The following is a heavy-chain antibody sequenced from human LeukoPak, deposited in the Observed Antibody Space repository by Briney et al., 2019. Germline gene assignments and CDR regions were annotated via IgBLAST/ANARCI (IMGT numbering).Heavy chain of an antibody. Sequence: AGGSLRLSCAASGFTFSTYGMHWVRQAPGKGLEWVAVISYDGSNKYYADSVKGRFTISRDNSKNTLYLQMNSLRAEDTAVYYCAREYSSGWHTFDYWGQGTLVTVSS. CDR3: AREYSSGWHTFDY. CDR1: GFTFSTYG. D-gene: IGHD6-19*01. J-gene: IGHJ4*02. V-gene: IGHV3-30*19. CDR2: ISYDGSNK.